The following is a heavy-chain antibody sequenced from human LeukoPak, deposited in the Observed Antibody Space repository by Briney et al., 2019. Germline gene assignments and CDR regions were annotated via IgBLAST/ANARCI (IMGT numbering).Heavy chain of an antibody. V-gene: IGHV1-24*01. CDR3: TTGMANDYAGNDY. D-gene: IGHD4-23*01. Sequence: GASVKVFCKVSGYLLSELSIHWVRQTAGKGLEWMAGFAREVDDTIYSENFQGRVTMTEDTSTDTAYMELSSLTFDDTAVYYCTTGMANDYAGNDYWGQGTLVTVSS. CDR2: FAREVDDT. CDR1: GYLLSELS. J-gene: IGHJ4*02.